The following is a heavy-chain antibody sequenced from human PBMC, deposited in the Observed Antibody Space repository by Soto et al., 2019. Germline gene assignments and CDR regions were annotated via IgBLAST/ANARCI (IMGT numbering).Heavy chain of an antibody. CDR1: GFNFNNQA. CDR3: AKTETMVVVTVQPRWFDS. V-gene: IGHV3-23*04. Sequence: DVKLVESGGGLVQPGGSLRLSCTASGFNFNNQAMSWIRQAPGKGLEWVSTISGSGATSLYADSVKGRFTIFKDSSQAYLDLKSLRVEDSATYYCAKTETMVVVTVQPRWFDSWGRGTLVTVS. CDR2: ISGSGATS. D-gene: IGHD2-21*02. J-gene: IGHJ5*01.